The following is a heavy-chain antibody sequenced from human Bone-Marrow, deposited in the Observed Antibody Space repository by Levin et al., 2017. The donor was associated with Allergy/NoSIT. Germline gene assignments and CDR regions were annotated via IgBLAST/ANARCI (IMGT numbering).Heavy chain of an antibody. Sequence: PGGSLRLSCEASGFKFSKHVMSWVRQAPGKGLEWVSSVRDGNGRTYYADSVKGRFTISRDDSRDTLFLHLNSLRVDDTGVSYGAKHGSVPSLYAPVASFIFESLDSWGHGTQVTVSS. D-gene: IGHD3-16*01. V-gene: IGHV3-23*01. J-gene: IGHJ5*01. CDR1: GFKFSKHV. CDR3: AKHGSVPSLYAPVASFIFESLDS. CDR2: VRDGNGRT.